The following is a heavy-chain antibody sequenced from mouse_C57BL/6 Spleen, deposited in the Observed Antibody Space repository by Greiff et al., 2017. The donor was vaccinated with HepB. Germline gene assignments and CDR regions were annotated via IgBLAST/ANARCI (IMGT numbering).Heavy chain of an antibody. J-gene: IGHJ2*01. CDR1: GYAFSSYW. V-gene: IGHV1-80*01. CDR2: IYPGDGDT. CDR3: ARLNIYDGYYRDS. Sequence: VQLQQSGAELVKPGASVKISCKASGYAFSSYWMNWVKQRPGKGLEWIGQIYPGDGDTNYNGKFKGKATLTADKSSSTAYMQLSSLTSEDSAVYFCARLNIYDGYYRDSWGQGTTLTVSS. D-gene: IGHD2-3*01.